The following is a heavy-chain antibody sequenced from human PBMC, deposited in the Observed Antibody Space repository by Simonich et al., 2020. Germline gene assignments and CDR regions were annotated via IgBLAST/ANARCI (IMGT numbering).Heavy chain of an antibody. CDR2: SNHSGRT. Sequence: QVQLQQWGAGLLKPSETLSLTCAVYGGSFSGYYWSWIRQPPGKGLEWIGESNHSGRTNYHPSLKSRVTISGDTSKNQFSLKLSSVTAADTAVYYCARHLQLGPFDYWGQGTLVTVSS. CDR1: GGSFSGYY. CDR3: ARHLQLGPFDY. J-gene: IGHJ4*02. D-gene: IGHD1-1*01. V-gene: IGHV4-34*01.